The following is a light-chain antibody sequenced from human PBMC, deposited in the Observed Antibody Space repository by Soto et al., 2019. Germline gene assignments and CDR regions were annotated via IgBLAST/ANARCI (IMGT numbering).Light chain of an antibody. V-gene: IGKV3-20*01. CDR3: QQYGSSPVT. CDR2: GAS. Sequence: EIVLTQSPDTLSLSPGERATLSCRASQSVSSSYLAWYQQKPGQAPRLLIYGASSRATGIPDRFSGSGSGTDFTLTISRLEPEDFAVYYCQQYGSSPVTFGQGTKLEIK. CDR1: QSVSSSY. J-gene: IGKJ2*01.